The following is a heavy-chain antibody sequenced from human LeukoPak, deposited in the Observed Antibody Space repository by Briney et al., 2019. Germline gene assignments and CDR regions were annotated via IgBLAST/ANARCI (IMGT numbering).Heavy chain of an antibody. D-gene: IGHD6-19*01. CDR2: INPNSGGT. J-gene: IGHJ4*02. Sequence: ASVKVSCEASGYTFTGYYMHWVRQAPGQWLEWMGWINPNSGGTNYAQKFQGRVTMTRDTSISTAYMELSRLRSDDTAVYYCARAKVAGTVFDYWGQGTLVTVSS. V-gene: IGHV1-2*02. CDR1: GYTFTGYY. CDR3: ARAKVAGTVFDY.